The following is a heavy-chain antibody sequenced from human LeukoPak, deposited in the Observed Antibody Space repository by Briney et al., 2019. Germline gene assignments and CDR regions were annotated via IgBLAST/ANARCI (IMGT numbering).Heavy chain of an antibody. V-gene: IGHV1-2*02. D-gene: IGHD3-16*01. CDR3: AKDNNSAGGI. Sequence: ASVKVSCESSGYTFTGYYIHWVRQAPGQGLEWMGWINPNRGSTNYARKFQGRVTMTRDTSISRAYMELSRLRSDDTTVYYCAKDNNSAGGIWGQGTVVTVSS. CDR1: GYTFTGYY. CDR2: INPNRGST. J-gene: IGHJ3*02.